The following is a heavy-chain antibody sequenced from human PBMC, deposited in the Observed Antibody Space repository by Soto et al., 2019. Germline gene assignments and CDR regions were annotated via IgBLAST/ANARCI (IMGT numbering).Heavy chain of an antibody. CDR1: GFTFDDYG. Sequence: EVQLVESGGGVVRPGGSLRLSCAAPGFTFDDYGMSWVRQPPGKGLEWVSGINWNGGRIGHADSVKGRFTISRDNAKNAQYLQMTSLRAEDTALYYCARGRGDYYDSFDYWGQGTLVTVSS. CDR2: INWNGGRI. CDR3: ARGRGDYYDSFDY. D-gene: IGHD3-22*01. J-gene: IGHJ4*02. V-gene: IGHV3-20*04.